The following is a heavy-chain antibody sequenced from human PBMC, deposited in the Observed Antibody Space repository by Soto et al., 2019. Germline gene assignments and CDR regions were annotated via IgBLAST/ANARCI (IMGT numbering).Heavy chain of an antibody. CDR3: AKDHRIAAAGTVNDAFDI. V-gene: IGHV3-23*01. Sequence: GGSLRLSCAASGFTFSSYAMSWVRQAPGKGLEWVSAISGSGGSTYYADSVKGRCTISGDNSKNTLYLQMNSLRAEDTAVHYCAKDHRIAAAGTVNDAFDIWGQGTMVTVSS. D-gene: IGHD6-13*01. CDR1: GFTFSSYA. J-gene: IGHJ3*02. CDR2: ISGSGGST.